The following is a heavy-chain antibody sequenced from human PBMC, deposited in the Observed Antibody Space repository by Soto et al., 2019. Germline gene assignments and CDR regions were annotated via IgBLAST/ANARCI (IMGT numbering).Heavy chain of an antibody. CDR1: GGTFSSYA. V-gene: IGHV1-69*13. J-gene: IGHJ5*02. D-gene: IGHD1-1*01. CDR3: ARVRGXSSRSKWFDP. CDR2: IIPIFGTA. Sequence: GASVKVSCKASGGTFSSYAISWVRQAPGQGLEWMGGIIPIFGTANYAQKFQGRVTITADESTSTAYMELSSLRSEDTAVYYCARVRGXSSRSKWFDPWGQGTLVTVSS.